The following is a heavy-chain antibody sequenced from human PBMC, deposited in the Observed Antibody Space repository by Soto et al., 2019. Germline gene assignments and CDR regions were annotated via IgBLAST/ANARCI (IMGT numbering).Heavy chain of an antibody. J-gene: IGHJ4*02. CDR2: INGDGDIT. V-gene: IGHV3-23*01. CDR1: GFIFSSHV. D-gene: IGHD6-13*01. Sequence: GGSLRLSCGASGFIFSSHVMSWVRQAPGKGLEWVSGINGDGDITYHADSVKGRFTISRDSSKNTLFLQMDSLRAEDTAVYYCAMCPGPNSNWYGPFDYWAQGTLVTVSS. CDR3: AMCPGPNSNWYGPFDY.